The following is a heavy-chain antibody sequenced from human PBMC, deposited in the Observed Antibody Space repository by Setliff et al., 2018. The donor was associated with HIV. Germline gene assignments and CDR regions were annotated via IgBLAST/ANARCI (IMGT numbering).Heavy chain of an antibody. D-gene: IGHD3-3*01. V-gene: IGHV3-7*01. CDR2: IKQDGSER. Sequence: PGESLKISCAASGFTVSGYWMSWVRQAPGKGLEWVANIKQDGSERYYVDSVKGRFTISRDNTNNSLYLHMNSLRAEDTAVYYCARAAAYFNFWTGYHPRAFDIWGQGTMVTVSS. CDR1: GFTVSGYW. J-gene: IGHJ3*02. CDR3: ARAAAYFNFWTGYHPRAFDI.